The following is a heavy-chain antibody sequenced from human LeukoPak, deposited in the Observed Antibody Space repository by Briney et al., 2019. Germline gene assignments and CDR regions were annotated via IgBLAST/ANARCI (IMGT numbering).Heavy chain of an antibody. V-gene: IGHV3-30*04. J-gene: IGHJ4*02. D-gene: IGHD3-22*01. Sequence: GGSLRLSCAASGFTFSSYAMHWVRQAPGKGLEWVAVISYDGSNKYYADSVKGRFTISRDNSKNTLYLQMNSLRAEDTAVYYCAREGDYYDTSGTLDYWGQGTLVTVSS. CDR3: AREGDYYDTSGTLDY. CDR2: ISYDGSNK. CDR1: GFTFSSYA.